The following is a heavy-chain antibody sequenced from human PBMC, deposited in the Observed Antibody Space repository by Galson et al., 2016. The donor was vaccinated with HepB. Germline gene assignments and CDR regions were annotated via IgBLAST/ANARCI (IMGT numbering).Heavy chain of an antibody. D-gene: IGHD6-13*01. Sequence: SLRLSCAASGFTFRNYAMNWVRQAPGKGLEWVSAISDSGGYTPYADSVRGRFTISRDNSKNTLYLQMNSLRAEDTAVYYGVRVVASAGYAFESWGQGTLVIVSS. CDR3: VRVVASAGYAFES. CDR2: ISDSGGYT. J-gene: IGHJ4*02. CDR1: GFTFRNYA. V-gene: IGHV3-23*01.